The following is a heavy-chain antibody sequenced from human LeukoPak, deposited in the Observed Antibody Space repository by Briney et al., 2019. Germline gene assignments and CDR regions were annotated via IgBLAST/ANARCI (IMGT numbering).Heavy chain of an antibody. V-gene: IGHV4-39*02. CDR1: GGSISSSSYY. CDR2: IYYSGST. CDR3: ARENQAGPFDY. Sequence: SETLSLTCTVSGGSISSSSYYWGWIRQPPGKGLEWIGSIYYSGSTYYNPSLKSRVTISVDTSKNQFSLKLSSVTAADTAVYYCARENQAGPFDYWGQGTLVTVSS. J-gene: IGHJ4*02.